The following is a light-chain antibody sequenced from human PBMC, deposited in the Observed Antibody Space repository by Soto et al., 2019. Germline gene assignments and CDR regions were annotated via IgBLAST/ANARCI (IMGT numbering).Light chain of an antibody. CDR3: QQYNNFPET. Sequence: EIVLTQSPATLSLSPGERATLSCRASRSVSSSYLAWYQQKPGQPPRLLIYGASTRATGIPARFSGSGSGTEFTLTISSLQSEDFAVYYCQQYNNFPETFGQGTKVDI. CDR2: GAS. V-gene: IGKV3D-7*01. CDR1: RSVSSSY. J-gene: IGKJ1*01.